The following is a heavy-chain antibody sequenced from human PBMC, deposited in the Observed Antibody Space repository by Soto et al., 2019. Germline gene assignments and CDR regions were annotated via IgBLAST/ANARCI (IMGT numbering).Heavy chain of an antibody. CDR2: ISAGGDYT. V-gene: IGHV3-23*01. CDR3: AKERTNNGGWYGEFDY. Sequence: EVLLLESGGGLVQPGESLRLSCSASGFIFSTYAMSWVRQSPGKGLEWVSGISAGGDYTYYADSVRGRFTVSRDNSKNTLYLQMDSLSAEETAVYYCAKERTNNGGWYGEFDYWGQGILVTVSS. CDR1: GFIFSTYA. J-gene: IGHJ4*02. D-gene: IGHD3-10*01.